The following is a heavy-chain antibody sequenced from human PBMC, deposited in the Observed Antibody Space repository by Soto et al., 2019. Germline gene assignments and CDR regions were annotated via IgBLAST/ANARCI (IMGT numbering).Heavy chain of an antibody. V-gene: IGHV4-59*01. CDR1: GGSISSYY. Sequence: LSLTCTVSGGSISSYYWSWIRQPPGKGLEWIGYIYYSGSTNYNPSLKSRVTISVDTSKNQFSLKLSSVTAADTAVYYCARDRIVVVPAATVDYYYGMDVWGQGTTVTVSS. D-gene: IGHD2-2*01. CDR3: ARDRIVVVPAATVDYYYGMDV. CDR2: IYYSGST. J-gene: IGHJ6*02.